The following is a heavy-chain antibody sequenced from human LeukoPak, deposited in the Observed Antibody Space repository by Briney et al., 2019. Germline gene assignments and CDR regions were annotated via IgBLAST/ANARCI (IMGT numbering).Heavy chain of an antibody. D-gene: IGHD6-19*01. CDR2: IRAYNGDT. J-gene: IGHJ4*02. CDR1: PDTFTRYG. Sequence: ASVKVSCKASPDTFTRYGITWVRQAPGQGLEWMGWIRAYNGDTNYAQKFQGRVTMTAERSTNTAYMELRGLTSDDTAVFYCATTTATSGSSLYWGQGTLVTVSS. CDR3: ATTTATSGSSLY. V-gene: IGHV1-18*01.